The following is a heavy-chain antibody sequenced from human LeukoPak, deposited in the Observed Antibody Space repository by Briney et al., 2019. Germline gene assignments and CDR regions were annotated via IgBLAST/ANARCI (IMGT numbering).Heavy chain of an antibody. Sequence: SETLSLTCTVSGGSIYSFYWSWIRQSPGKGLEWIGYIQYSGGTNYNPSLKSRVTISLDTSKNQFSLRLNSVTAADTAVYYCASDRSTGSWYFYWGQGTLVTVSS. CDR1: GGSIYSFY. CDR3: ASDRSTGSWYFY. CDR2: IQYSGGT. D-gene: IGHD6-13*01. V-gene: IGHV4-59*08. J-gene: IGHJ4*02.